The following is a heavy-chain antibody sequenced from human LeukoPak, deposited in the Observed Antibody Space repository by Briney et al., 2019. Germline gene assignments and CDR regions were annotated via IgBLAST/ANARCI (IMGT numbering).Heavy chain of an antibody. CDR2: IYTSGST. Sequence: SETLPLTCTVSGGSISSYYWSWIRQPAAKGLELIGRIYTSGSTNYNPSLKSRVTMSVDTSKNQFSLKLSSVTAADTAVYYCARIHPKKPFDYWGQGTLVTVSS. CDR3: ARIHPKKPFDY. V-gene: IGHV4-4*07. J-gene: IGHJ4*02. CDR1: GGSISSYY.